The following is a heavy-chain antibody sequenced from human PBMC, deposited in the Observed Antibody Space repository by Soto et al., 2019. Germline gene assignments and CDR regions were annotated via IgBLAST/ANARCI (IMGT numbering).Heavy chain of an antibody. V-gene: IGHV4-4*02. CDR1: GGSISSSNW. CDR3: ARVSGSYYYGMDV. Sequence: QVQLQESGPGLVKPSGTLSLTCAVSGGSISSSNWWSWVRQPPGKGLEWIGEIYHSGSTNYNPSLKRRVTISVDKSKNQFSLKRSSVTAADTAVYYCARVSGSYYYGMDVWGQGTTVTVSS. J-gene: IGHJ6*02. CDR2: IYHSGST. D-gene: IGHD1-26*01.